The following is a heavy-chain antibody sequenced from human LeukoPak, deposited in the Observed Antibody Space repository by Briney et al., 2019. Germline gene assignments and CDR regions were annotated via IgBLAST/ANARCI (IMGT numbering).Heavy chain of an antibody. CDR2: ISYDGSNK. D-gene: IGHD1-1*01. CDR1: GFTFYSYA. CDR3: AKVGDNWDFDY. J-gene: IGHJ4*02. Sequence: PGGSLRLSCAASGFTFYSYAMTWVRQAPGKGLEWVALISYDGSNKYYADSVKGRFTISRDNSKNTLYLQMNSLTTEDTAVYYCAKVGDNWDFDYWGQGTLVTVSS. V-gene: IGHV3-30*18.